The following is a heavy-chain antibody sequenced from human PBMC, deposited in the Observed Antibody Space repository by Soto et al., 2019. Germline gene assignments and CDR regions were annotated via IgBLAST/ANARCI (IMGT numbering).Heavy chain of an antibody. D-gene: IGHD3-22*01. CDR3: ARPQGDDSSGYYEDYYYGMDV. CDR1: GGTFSSYA. Sequence: KVSCKASGGTFSSYAISWVRQAPGQGLEWMGGIIPIFGTANYAQKFQGRVTITADKSTSTAYMELSSLRSEDTAVYYCARPQGDDSSGYYEDYYYGMDVWGQGTTVTVSS. J-gene: IGHJ6*02. V-gene: IGHV1-69*06. CDR2: IIPIFGTA.